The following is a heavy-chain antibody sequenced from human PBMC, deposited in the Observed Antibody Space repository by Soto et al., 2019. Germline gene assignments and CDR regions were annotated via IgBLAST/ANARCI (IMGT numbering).Heavy chain of an antibody. D-gene: IGHD6-19*01. CDR2: IDPNNGDT. Sequence: QVQLVQSGAEVKEPGASVKVSCKASGYNFIGYYIHWVRQAPGQGLQWMGWIDPNNGDTDSAQKFQGRITMTRDTSISTVYMDLSSLRIDDTAIYYCARLRGQFYYGMDVWGQGTTVAVSS. CDR1: GYNFIGYY. J-gene: IGHJ6*02. V-gene: IGHV1-2*02. CDR3: ARLRGQFYYGMDV.